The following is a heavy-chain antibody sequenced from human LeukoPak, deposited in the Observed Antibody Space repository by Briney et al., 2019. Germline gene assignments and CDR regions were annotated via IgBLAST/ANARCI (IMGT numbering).Heavy chain of an antibody. D-gene: IGHD1-26*01. CDR3: AKDTLGIVGATSD. CDR1: GFTFSSYG. J-gene: IGHJ4*02. CDR2: ISGSGGST. V-gene: IGHV3-23*01. Sequence: GGSLRLSCAASGFTFSSYGMSWVGQAPGKGLEWVSAISGSGGSTYYADSVKGRLTISRDNSKNTLYLQMNSLRAEDTAVYYCAKDTLGIVGATSDWGQGTLVTVSS.